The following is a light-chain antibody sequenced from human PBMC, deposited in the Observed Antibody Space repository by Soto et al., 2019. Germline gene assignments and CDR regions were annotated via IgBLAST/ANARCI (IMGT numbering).Light chain of an antibody. Sequence: QSALTQPASVSGSPGQSITISCTGTSSDVGSYNLVSWYQQHPDKAPKLMIYEGSKRPSGVSNRFSGSKSGNTASLTISGLQDEDEADYYCCSYAGSSTLVFGGGTKLTVL. V-gene: IGLV2-23*01. CDR1: SSDVGSYNL. J-gene: IGLJ2*01. CDR3: CSYAGSSTLV. CDR2: EGS.